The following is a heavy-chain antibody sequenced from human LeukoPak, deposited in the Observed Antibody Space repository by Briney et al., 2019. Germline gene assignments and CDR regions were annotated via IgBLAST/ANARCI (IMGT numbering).Heavy chain of an antibody. CDR3: ATHIVVVVAATTLDY. CDR2: INPNSGGT. V-gene: IGHV1-2*02. CDR1: GYTFTSYD. D-gene: IGHD2-15*01. Sequence: ASVKVSCKASGYTFTSYDINWVRQATGQGLEWMGWINPNSGGTNYAQKFQGRVTMTRDTSISTAYMELSRLRSDDTAVYYCATHIVVVVAATTLDYWGQGTLVTVSS. J-gene: IGHJ4*02.